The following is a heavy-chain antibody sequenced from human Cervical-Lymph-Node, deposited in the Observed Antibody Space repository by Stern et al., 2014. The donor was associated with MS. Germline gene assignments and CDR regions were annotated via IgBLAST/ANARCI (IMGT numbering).Heavy chain of an antibody. V-gene: IGHV5-51*01. CDR3: ARHRQQTLYGMDV. D-gene: IGHD6-13*01. J-gene: IGHJ6*02. CDR2: IYPGDSDT. CDR1: GYSFTNYW. Sequence: EVQLVESGAEVKKPGESLKISCKGSGYSFTNYWIGWVRQMPGKGQEWMGVIYPGDSDTRYSPSFQGRVTISADKSISTAYLQWSSLKASDTAMYYCARHRQQTLYGMDVWGQGTTVTVSS.